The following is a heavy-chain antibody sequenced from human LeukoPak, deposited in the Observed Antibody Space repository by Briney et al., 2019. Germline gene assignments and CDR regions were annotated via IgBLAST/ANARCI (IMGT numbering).Heavy chain of an antibody. J-gene: IGHJ4*02. Sequence: SVKVSCKASGGTFSSYTISWVRQAPGQGLEWMGRIIPILGIANYAQKFQGRVTITADKSTSTAYTELSSLRSEDTAVYYCARAGYNHYFDYWGQGTLVTVSS. V-gene: IGHV1-69*02. CDR1: GGTFSSYT. CDR2: IIPILGIA. D-gene: IGHD5-18*01. CDR3: ARAGYNHYFDY.